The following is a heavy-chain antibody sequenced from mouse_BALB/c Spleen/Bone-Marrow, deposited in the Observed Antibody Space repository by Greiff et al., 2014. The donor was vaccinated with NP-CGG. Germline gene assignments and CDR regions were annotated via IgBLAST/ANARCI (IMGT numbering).Heavy chain of an antibody. CDR2: ILSGGSS. V-gene: IGHV2-2*02. J-gene: IGHJ2*02. CDR3: ARNYDYGAYYFDY. CDR1: GFSLTTYG. Sequence: VQLVESGPGLVQPSQSLSITCTVSGFSLTTYGIHWIRQSPGKGLEWLGVILSGGSSDYNAAFISRVSINKDNSKSQVFFKMNSLQANDTAIYYCARNYDYGAYYFDYWGQGTFITVSS. D-gene: IGHD2-4*01.